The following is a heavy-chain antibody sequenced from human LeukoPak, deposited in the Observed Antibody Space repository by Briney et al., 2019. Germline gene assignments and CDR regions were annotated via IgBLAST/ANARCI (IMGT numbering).Heavy chain of an antibody. J-gene: IGHJ4*02. Sequence: ASVKVSCKASGGTFSNYAINWVRQAPGPGLEWMGGIIPLFGTANYTQKFQGRVTITADESTSTVYMELNSLKSEDTAVYYCARGWDYDSGGRPTAYVYWGQGTLVTVSS. D-gene: IGHD3-22*01. V-gene: IGHV1-69*13. CDR2: IIPLFGTA. CDR3: ARGWDYDSGGRPTAYVY. CDR1: GGTFSNYA.